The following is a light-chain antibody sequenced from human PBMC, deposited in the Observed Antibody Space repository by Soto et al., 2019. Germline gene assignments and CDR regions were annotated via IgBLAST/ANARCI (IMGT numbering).Light chain of an antibody. Sequence: EIVLTQSPGTLSLSPGERATLSCRASQSVSSNYLAWYQQKSGQAPRLLIYGASSRAIHTPDRFSGSGSGTDFTLTISRLEPEDFAVYYCQQYGSSGTFGQGTKVDIK. J-gene: IGKJ1*01. V-gene: IGKV3-20*01. CDR3: QQYGSSGT. CDR1: QSVSSNY. CDR2: GAS.